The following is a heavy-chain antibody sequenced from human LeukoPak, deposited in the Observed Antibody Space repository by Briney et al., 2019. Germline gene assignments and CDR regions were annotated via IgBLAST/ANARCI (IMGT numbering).Heavy chain of an antibody. D-gene: IGHD6-19*01. V-gene: IGHV3-7*03. Sequence: GGSLRLSCAASGFTFSSYWMSWVRQAPGKGLEWVANIKQDGSEKYYVDSVKGRFTISRDNAKNSLYLQMNSLRADDTAVYYCAKEGSSGWVPNYWGQGTLVTVSS. J-gene: IGHJ4*02. CDR1: GFTFSSYW. CDR2: IKQDGSEK. CDR3: AKEGSSGWVPNY.